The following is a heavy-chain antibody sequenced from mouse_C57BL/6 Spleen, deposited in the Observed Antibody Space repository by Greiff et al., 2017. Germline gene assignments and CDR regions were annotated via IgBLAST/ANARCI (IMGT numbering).Heavy chain of an antibody. Sequence: VKLQQPGAELVKPGASVKMSCKASGYTFTSYWITWVKQRPGQGLEWIGDIYPGSGSTNYNEKFKSKATLTVDTSSSTAYMQLSSLTSEDSAVYYCAREGALITTVVAPFDYWGQGTTLTVSS. CDR2: IYPGSGST. CDR3: AREGALITTVVAPFDY. CDR1: GYTFTSYW. V-gene: IGHV1-55*01. J-gene: IGHJ2*01. D-gene: IGHD1-1*01.